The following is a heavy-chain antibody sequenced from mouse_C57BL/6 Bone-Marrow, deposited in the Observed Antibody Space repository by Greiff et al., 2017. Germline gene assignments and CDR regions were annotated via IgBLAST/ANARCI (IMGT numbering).Heavy chain of an antibody. CDR2: INPGSGGT. V-gene: IGHV1-54*01. CDR1: GYAFTNYL. D-gene: IGHD2-2*01. Sequence: QFQLQQSGAELVRPGTSVKVSCKASGYAFTNYLIEWVKQRPGQGLEWIGVINPGSGGTNYNEKFKGKATLTADKSSSTAYMQLSSLTSEDSAVYFCARGGLRRRDWYFDVWGTGTTVTVSS. CDR3: ARGGLRRRDWYFDV. J-gene: IGHJ1*03.